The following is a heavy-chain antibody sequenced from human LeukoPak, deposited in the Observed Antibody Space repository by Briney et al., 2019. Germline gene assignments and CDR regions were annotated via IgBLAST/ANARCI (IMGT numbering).Heavy chain of an antibody. D-gene: IGHD4-17*01. Sequence: GGSLRLSCAASGFTFSSYSMNWVRQAPGKGLEWVSAISGSGGSTYYADSVKGRFTISRDNSKNTLYLQMNSLRAEDTAVYYCAKDMTTVTQGFLNYWGQGTLVTVSS. CDR3: AKDMTTVTQGFLNY. CDR2: ISGSGGST. J-gene: IGHJ4*02. V-gene: IGHV3-23*01. CDR1: GFTFSSYS.